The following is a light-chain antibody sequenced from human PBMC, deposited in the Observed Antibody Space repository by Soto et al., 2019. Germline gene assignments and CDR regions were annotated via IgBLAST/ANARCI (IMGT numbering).Light chain of an antibody. J-gene: IGKJ2*01. Sequence: DIQMTQSPSSVSASVGDRVTITCRASQGISTWIAWYQQKPGKAPNLLIYAASSLQSGVPSRFSGSGSGTDFTLTISSLQPEDFATYYCQQANSFPYTFGQGTKLESK. V-gene: IGKV1D-12*01. CDR1: QGISTW. CDR3: QQANSFPYT. CDR2: AAS.